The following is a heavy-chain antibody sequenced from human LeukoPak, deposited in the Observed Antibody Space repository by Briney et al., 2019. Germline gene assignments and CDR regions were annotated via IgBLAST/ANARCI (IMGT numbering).Heavy chain of an antibody. CDR2: IYYSGST. D-gene: IGHD3-3*01. J-gene: IGHJ5*02. CDR1: GGSISSGGYY. V-gene: IGHV4-31*03. Sequence: SETLSLTCTVSGGSISSGGYYWSWIRQHPGKGLEWIGYIYYSGSTYYNPSLKSRVTISVDTSKNQFSLKLSSVTAADTAVYYCARMWLLFWFDPWGQGTLVTVCS. CDR3: ARMWLLFWFDP.